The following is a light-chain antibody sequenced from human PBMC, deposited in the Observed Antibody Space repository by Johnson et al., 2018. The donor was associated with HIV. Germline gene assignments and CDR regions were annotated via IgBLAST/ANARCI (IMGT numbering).Light chain of an antibody. CDR1: SSNIGNNY. CDR2: DNN. V-gene: IGLV1-51*01. CDR3: GTWDSSLGAYV. J-gene: IGLJ1*01. Sequence: QAVLTQPPSVSAAPGQKVTISCSGTSSNIGNNYVSWYQQVPGTAPKLLIYDNNKRPSGIPDRFSGSKSGTSATLGITGLQTGDEAYYYCGTWDSSLGAYVFGTGTKVTVL.